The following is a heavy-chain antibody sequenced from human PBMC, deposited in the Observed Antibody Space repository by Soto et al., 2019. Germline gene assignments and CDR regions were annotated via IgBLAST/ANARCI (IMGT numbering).Heavy chain of an antibody. CDR1: GFTFGDYA. Sequence: RRLSCTASGFTFGDYAMSWVRQAPGKGLEWVGFIRSKAYGGTTEYAASVKGRFTISRDDSKSIAYLQMNSLKTEDTAVYYCTHYGDSTFDYWGQGTLVTVSS. V-gene: IGHV3-49*04. CDR3: THYGDSTFDY. D-gene: IGHD4-17*01. CDR2: IRSKAYGGTT. J-gene: IGHJ4*02.